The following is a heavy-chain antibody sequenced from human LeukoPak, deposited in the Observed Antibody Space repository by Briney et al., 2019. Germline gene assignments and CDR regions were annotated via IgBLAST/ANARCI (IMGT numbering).Heavy chain of an antibody. J-gene: IGHJ4*02. V-gene: IGHV4-34*01. CDR3: ASLKLSSAGFDY. CDR1: GGSFSGYY. D-gene: IGHD3-16*02. CDR2: INHSGST. Sequence: SETLSLTCAVYGGSFSGYYWSWIRQPPGKGLEWIGEINHSGSTNYNPSPKSRVTISVDTSKNQFSLKLSSVTAADTAVYYCASLKLSSAGFDYWGQGTLVTVSS.